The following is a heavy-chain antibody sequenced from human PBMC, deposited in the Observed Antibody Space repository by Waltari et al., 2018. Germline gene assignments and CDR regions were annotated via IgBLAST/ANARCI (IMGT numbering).Heavy chain of an antibody. CDR2: INGDGSST. Sequence: EVQLVESGGGLVQPGGSLRLSCAASGFTFSSSSMHWVRQAPGKGLVWVSSINGDGSSTVYVDSVKGRFTISRDNAKNTVFLQMNGLRADDTAVYYCTTGGGLSQYWGRGTLVTVSS. V-gene: IGHV3-74*01. J-gene: IGHJ4*02. CDR1: GFTFSSSS. CDR3: TTGGGLSQY. D-gene: IGHD1-1*01.